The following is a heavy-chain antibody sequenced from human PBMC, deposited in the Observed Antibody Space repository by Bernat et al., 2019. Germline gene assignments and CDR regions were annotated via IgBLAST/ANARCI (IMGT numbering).Heavy chain of an antibody. CDR2: ISYDGSNK. CDR1: GFTFSSYA. J-gene: IGHJ6*02. CDR3: ARDLAEWEVVYYYYGMDV. Sequence: QVQLVESGGGVVQPGRSLRLSCAASGFTFSSYAMHWVRQAPGKGLEWVAVISYDGSNKYYADSVKGRFTISRDNSKNTLYLQMNSLRAEDTAVYYCARDLAEWEVVYYYYGMDVWGQGTTVTVSS. D-gene: IGHD1-26*01. V-gene: IGHV3-30-3*01.